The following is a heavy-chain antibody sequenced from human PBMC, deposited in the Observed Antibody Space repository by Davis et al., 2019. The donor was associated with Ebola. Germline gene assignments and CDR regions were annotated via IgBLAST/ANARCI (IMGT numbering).Heavy chain of an antibody. D-gene: IGHD2-2*01. J-gene: IGHJ4*02. Sequence: GESLKISCAASGFTFSSNSMNWVRQAPGKGQEWVSFISSSSNYIYYADSVKGRFTVSRDNFKNTLYLQMNSLRAEDTAVYYCAREGKYRDESRTFDYWGQGTLVTVSS. V-gene: IGHV3-21*01. CDR3: AREGKYRDESRTFDY. CDR1: GFTFSSNS. CDR2: ISSSSNYI.